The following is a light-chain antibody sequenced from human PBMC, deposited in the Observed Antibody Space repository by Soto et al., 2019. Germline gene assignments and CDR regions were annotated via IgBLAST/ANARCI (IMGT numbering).Light chain of an antibody. V-gene: IGKV1-5*03. CDR2: EAS. Sequence: DIQMTQSPSTLSASVGDRVTITCRASQSISSWLAWYQQKPGAAPKLLIYEASTLESGVPSRFSGSRSGTEFTLTVSSLQPDDFATYYCQQYHDSFPHTFGQGTKLEI. CDR3: QQYHDSFPHT. CDR1: QSISSW. J-gene: IGKJ2*01.